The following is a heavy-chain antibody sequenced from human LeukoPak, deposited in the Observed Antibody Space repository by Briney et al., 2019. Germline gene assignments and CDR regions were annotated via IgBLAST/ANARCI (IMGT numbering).Heavy chain of an antibody. CDR2: ISSNGDST. V-gene: IGHV3-64*01. D-gene: IGHD5-12*01. Sequence: PGGSLRLSCAASGFTFSSYAMHWVRQAPGKGLEYVSAISSNGDSTYYTNSVKGRFTISRDNSKNTLYLQMGSLRAEDMAVYYYAREDVDGAYYYYYGMDVWGQGTTVTVSS. CDR1: GFTFSSYA. CDR3: AREDVDGAYYYYYGMDV. J-gene: IGHJ6*02.